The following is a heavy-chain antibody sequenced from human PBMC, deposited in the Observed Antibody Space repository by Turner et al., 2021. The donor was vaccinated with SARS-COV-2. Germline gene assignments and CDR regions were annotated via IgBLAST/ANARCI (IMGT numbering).Heavy chain of an antibody. CDR3: AKDMVRGVIYYYYGMDV. D-gene: IGHD3-10*01. J-gene: IGHJ6*02. Sequence: ELHLVESGGGLVLPGSSLRLSCSASGFTFDDYVMHWVRQAQGKGLGWVAGISWNSGSIGYADSVKGRFNISRDNAKNSLYLQMNSLRAEDTALYYCAKDMVRGVIYYYYGMDVWGPGTTVTVSS. CDR2: ISWNSGSI. CDR1: GFTFDDYV. V-gene: IGHV3-9*01.